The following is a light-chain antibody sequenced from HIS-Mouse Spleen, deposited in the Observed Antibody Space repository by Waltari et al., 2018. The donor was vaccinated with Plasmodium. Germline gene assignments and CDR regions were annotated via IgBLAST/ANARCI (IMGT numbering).Light chain of an antibody. CDR2: EDS. CDR1: ALPKKY. Sequence: SYELTQPPSVSVSPGQTARITCPGDALPKKYAYWYQQKSGQAPVLVIYEDSQRPSGIPERFSGSSSGTMANLTISGAQVEDEADYYCYSTDSSGNHRVFGGGTKLTVL. J-gene: IGLJ3*02. CDR3: YSTDSSGNHRV. V-gene: IGLV3-10*01.